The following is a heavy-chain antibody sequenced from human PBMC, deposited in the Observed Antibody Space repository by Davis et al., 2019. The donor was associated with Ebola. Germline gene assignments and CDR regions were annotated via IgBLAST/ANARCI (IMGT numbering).Heavy chain of an antibody. V-gene: IGHV3-23*01. CDR3: AKAPDYGDYVPQVWFDP. CDR2: ISGSGGST. Sequence: PGGSLRLSCAASGFTFSSYGMSWVRQAPGKGLEWVSAISGSGGSTYYADSVKGRFTISRDNSKNTLYLQMNSLRAEDTAVYYCAKAPDYGDYVPQVWFDPWGQGTLVTVSS. CDR1: GFTFSSYG. J-gene: IGHJ5*02. D-gene: IGHD4-17*01.